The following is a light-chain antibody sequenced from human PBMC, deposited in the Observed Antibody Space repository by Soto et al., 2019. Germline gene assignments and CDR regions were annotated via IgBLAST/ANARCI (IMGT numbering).Light chain of an antibody. CDR3: GARAGRDKATV. CDR2: EVT. J-gene: IGLJ3*02. CDR1: SSDIRDSNY. V-gene: IGLV2-8*01. Sequence: QSALTQPPSASGSPGQSVTLSCSGISSDIRDSNYVSWYQQHPGKAPKLVVSEVTKRPSVVPDRISGSRSGTTAMLTISGLQTEDEADYDCGARAGRDKATVSVGGTKLTVL.